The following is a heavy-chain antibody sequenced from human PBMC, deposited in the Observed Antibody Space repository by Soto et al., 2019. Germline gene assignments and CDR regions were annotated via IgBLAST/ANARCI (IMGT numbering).Heavy chain of an antibody. CDR3: ARDRSYYYYGMDV. CDR2: IWYDGSYN. Sequence: QVQLVDSGGGVVQPGRSLRLSCAASGFTFSSYGMHWVRQAPDKGLEWVAVIWYDGSYNSYADSLKGPFTISRDNSKNTLYLEMNRLRAEDTAVYYCARDRSYYYYGMDVWGQGTTVTASS. V-gene: IGHV3-33*01. CDR1: GFTFSSYG. J-gene: IGHJ6*02.